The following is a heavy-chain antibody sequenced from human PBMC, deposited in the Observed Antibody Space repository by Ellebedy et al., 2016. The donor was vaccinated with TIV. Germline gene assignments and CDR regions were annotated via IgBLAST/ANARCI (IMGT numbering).Heavy chain of an antibody. CDR1: RFIFSNFA. V-gene: IGHV3-30*01. J-gene: IGHJ6*02. CDR3: AKDRTTYYTSHGLDV. D-gene: IGHD3-3*01. CDR2: ISYDGRNK. Sequence: PGGSLRLSCAASRFIFSNFAVHWVRQAPGKGLEWVAVISYDGRNKEVADSVKGRLTISRDNSNNTLFLQMNSLRGEDTAVYYCAKDRTTYYTSHGLDVWGQGTTVTVSS.